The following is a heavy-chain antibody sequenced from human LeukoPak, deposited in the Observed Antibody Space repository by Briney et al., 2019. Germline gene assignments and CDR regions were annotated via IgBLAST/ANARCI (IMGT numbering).Heavy chain of an antibody. J-gene: IGHJ4*02. V-gene: IGHV3-30*04. CDR2: ISYDGSNK. CDR1: GFTFSSYA. CDR3: AREEYAFDY. D-gene: IGHD2/OR15-2a*01. Sequence: GGSLRLSCAASGFTFSSYAMHWVRHAPGRGLEWVAVISYDGSNKYYADSVKGRFTISRDNSKNTLYLQMNSLRAEDTAVYYCAREEYAFDYWGQGTLVTVSS.